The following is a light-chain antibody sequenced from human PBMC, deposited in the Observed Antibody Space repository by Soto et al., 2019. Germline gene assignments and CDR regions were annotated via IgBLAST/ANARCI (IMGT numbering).Light chain of an antibody. Sequence: EIQLTQSPGTLSLSPGERATLSCRASQSVRNRYLAWYQQKPGQAPRLLIYCASGRATGIPDRFSGSGSGTDFTLTISRLEPEDFAVYYCQQYGSSSYTFGQGTKLEI. CDR2: CAS. CDR3: QQYGSSSYT. J-gene: IGKJ2*01. CDR1: QSVRNRY. V-gene: IGKV3-20*01.